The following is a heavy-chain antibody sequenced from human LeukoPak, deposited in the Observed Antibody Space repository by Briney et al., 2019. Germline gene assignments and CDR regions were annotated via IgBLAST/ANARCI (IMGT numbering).Heavy chain of an antibody. V-gene: IGHV3-15*01. CDR1: GFTFSSYA. CDR3: VWSGLNYFAS. J-gene: IGHJ5*01. Sequence: GGSRRLSCAASGFTFSSYAMSWVRQAPGMGLEWVGLIKSKTGGGPVDYNVPVKGRFTIPRDDSKNTLFLQMSSLKTEDTGMYYCVWSGLNYFASWGQGTLVTVSS. CDR2: IKSKTGGGPV. D-gene: IGHD3-3*01.